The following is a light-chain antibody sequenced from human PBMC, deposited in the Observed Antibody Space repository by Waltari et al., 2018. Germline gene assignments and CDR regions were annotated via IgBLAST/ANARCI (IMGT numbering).Light chain of an antibody. Sequence: QSALTQPRSVSGSPGQSVTIPCTGTSSYVGGYNYVSWYQQLPGKAPKLIIYEINKRPSGVPDRFSGSKSGNTASLTISGLQAEDEADYYCCSYAGSYTFGVFGGGTKVTVL. CDR3: CSYAGSYTFGV. J-gene: IGLJ2*01. CDR1: SSYVGGYNY. CDR2: EIN. V-gene: IGLV2-11*01.